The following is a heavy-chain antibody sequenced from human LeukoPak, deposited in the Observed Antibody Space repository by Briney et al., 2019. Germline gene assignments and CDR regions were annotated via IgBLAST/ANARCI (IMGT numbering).Heavy chain of an antibody. D-gene: IGHD3-10*01. Sequence: PGGSLRLSCAASGFTIRTYALYWVRQAPGKGLEWVALITSDGKDTYYADSVKGRFTISRDSSKNTLYLQMNSLRVEDTAVYYCAKPYYYGSRSYMDYWGQGTLVTVSS. J-gene: IGHJ4*02. CDR1: GFTIRTYA. CDR3: AKPYYYGSRSYMDY. V-gene: IGHV3-30*18. CDR2: ITSDGKDT.